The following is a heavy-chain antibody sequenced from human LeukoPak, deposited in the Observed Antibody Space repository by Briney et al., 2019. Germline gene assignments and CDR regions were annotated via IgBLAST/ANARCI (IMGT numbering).Heavy chain of an antibody. CDR1: GGSISSGGYY. J-gene: IGHJ5*02. V-gene: IGHV4-31*03. Sequence: SETLSLTCTVSGGSISSGGYYWSWIRQHPGKGLEWIGYIYYSGSTYYNPSLKSRVTISVDTSKNQFSLKLSSVTAADTAVYYCARYSSSSFDPWGQGTLVTVSS. CDR2: IYYSGST. D-gene: IGHD6-13*01. CDR3: ARYSSSSFDP.